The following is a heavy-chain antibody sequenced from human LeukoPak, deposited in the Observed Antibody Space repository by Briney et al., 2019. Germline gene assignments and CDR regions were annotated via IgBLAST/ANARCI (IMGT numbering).Heavy chain of an antibody. CDR1: GGTFSSYA. CDR3: ARDSGWPPNWFDP. D-gene: IGHD6-19*01. CDR2: IIPIFGTA. Sequence: SVKVSCKASGGTFSSYAISWVRQAPGQGLEWMGGIIPIFGTANYAQKFQGRVTITADESTSTAYMELSSLRSEDTAVYYCARDSGWPPNWFDPWGQGTLVTVSS. V-gene: IGHV1-69*13. J-gene: IGHJ5*02.